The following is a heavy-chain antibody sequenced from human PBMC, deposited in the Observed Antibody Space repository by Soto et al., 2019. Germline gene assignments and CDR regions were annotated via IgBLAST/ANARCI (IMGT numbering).Heavy chain of an antibody. J-gene: IGHJ6*02. CDR3: ARVAEVGASYYYYGMDV. D-gene: IGHD1-26*01. CDR1: GGTFSSYA. CDR2: IIPIFGTA. Sequence: ASVKVSCKASGGTFSSYAISWVRQAPGQGLEWMGGIIPIFGTANYAQKFQGRVTITADKSTSTAYMELSSLRSEDTAVYYCARVAEVGASYYYYGMDVWGQGTTVTVS. V-gene: IGHV1-69*06.